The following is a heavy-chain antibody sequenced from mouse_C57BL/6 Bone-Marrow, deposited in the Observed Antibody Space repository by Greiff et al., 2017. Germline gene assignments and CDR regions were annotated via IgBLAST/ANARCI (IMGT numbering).Heavy chain of an antibody. Sequence: QVQLQQPGAELVMPGASVKLSCKASGYTFTSYWMHWVKQRPGQGLEWIGEIDPSDSYTNYNQKFKGKSTLTVDKSSSTAYMQLSSLTSEDSAVYYCARWCSGSPGSAIDYWGQGTSVTVSS. CDR1: GYTFTSYW. CDR2: IDPSDSYT. D-gene: IGHD3-2*02. V-gene: IGHV1-69*01. J-gene: IGHJ4*01. CDR3: ARWCSGSPGSAIDY.